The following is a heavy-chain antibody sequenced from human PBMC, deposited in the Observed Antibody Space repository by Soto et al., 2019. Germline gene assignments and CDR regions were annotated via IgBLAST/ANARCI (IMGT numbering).Heavy chain of an antibody. CDR1: GGSLNSDSYY. D-gene: IGHD2-8*01. CDR2: IYSSGST. Sequence: QVRLQESGPGLVKPSQTLSLTCTVSGGSLNSDSYYWGWIRQPPGKGLEWIGYIYSSGSTYSNPSLKSPVAMSADKSQNLFSLTLTSVTAADTAVYFCVRGTDCATVVACHRYFDAWGQGIPVAVSS. CDR3: VRGTDCATVVACHRYFDA. V-gene: IGHV4-30-4*01. J-gene: IGHJ4*02.